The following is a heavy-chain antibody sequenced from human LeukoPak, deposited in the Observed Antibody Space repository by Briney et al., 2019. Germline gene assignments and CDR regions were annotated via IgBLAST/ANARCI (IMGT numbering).Heavy chain of an antibody. Sequence: PGRSLRLSCAASGFTFSSYGMHWVRQAPGTGLEWVAVISYDGSNKYYADSVKGRFTISRDNSENTLYLQMNSLRAEDTAVYYCAKDSGSYYNLIDYWGQGTLVTVSS. CDR2: ISYDGSNK. V-gene: IGHV3-30*18. CDR3: AKDSGSYYNLIDY. D-gene: IGHD3-10*01. CDR1: GFTFSSYG. J-gene: IGHJ4*02.